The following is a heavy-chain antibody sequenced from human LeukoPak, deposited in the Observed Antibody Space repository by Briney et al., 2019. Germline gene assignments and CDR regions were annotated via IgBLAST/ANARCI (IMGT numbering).Heavy chain of an antibody. J-gene: IGHJ4*02. Sequence: GGSLRLSCAASGFTFTTHYMTWVRQAPGRGLEWVANIKEDGSVTSFGDSVKCRFTISRDDAQNSLYLLMSSLRADDTAIYYCARWASNSGWHLDYWGQGTLVTVSS. D-gene: IGHD6-19*01. CDR3: ARWASNSGWHLDY. V-gene: IGHV3-7*01. CDR2: IKEDGSVT. CDR1: GFTFTTHY.